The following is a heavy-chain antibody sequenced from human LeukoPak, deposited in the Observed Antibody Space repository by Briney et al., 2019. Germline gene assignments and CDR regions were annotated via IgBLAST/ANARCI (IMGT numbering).Heavy chain of an antibody. J-gene: IGHJ4*02. D-gene: IGHD2-2*01. CDR1: GGSISSYY. CDR3: ARLPTSMAFDY. Sequence: SEALCLTCAVSGGSISSYYWSRIRQPPGKGLEWIGYIYYSRGAYYNPSLKSRVTISVDTSKNTFSLKLSSVTAADTAVYYCARLPTSMAFDYWGQGTLVTVSP. V-gene: IGHV4-59*05. CDR2: IYYSRGA.